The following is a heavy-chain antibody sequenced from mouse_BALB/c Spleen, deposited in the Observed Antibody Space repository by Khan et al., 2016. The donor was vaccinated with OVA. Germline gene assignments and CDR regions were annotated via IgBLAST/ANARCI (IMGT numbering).Heavy chain of an antibody. J-gene: IGHJ3*01. D-gene: IGHD2-14*01. CDR3: ARSTYRYALVY. V-gene: IGHV3-8*02. Sequence: EVQLQESGPSLVKPSQTLSLTCSVTGDSITSGYWNWIRKFPGSKLEYMGYIIYTGYTYYNPSLKSRIYITRHTSKNQYYLQLNSVTDEDTATYYCARSTYRYALVYWGQGTLVTVSA. CDR1: GDSITSGY. CDR2: IIYTGYT.